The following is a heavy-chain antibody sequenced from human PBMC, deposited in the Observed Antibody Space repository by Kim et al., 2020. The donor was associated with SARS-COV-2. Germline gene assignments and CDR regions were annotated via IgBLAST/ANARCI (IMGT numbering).Heavy chain of an antibody. J-gene: IGHJ6*02. V-gene: IGHV4-34*01. CDR1: GGSFSGYY. D-gene: IGHD3-3*01. Sequence: SETLSLTCAVYGGSFSGYYWSWIRQPPGKGLEWIGEINHSGSTNYNPSLKSRVTISVDTSKNQFSLKLSSLTAADTAVYYCARGSGHITIFGVVMVYYGMDVWGQGTTVSVSS. CDR2: INHSGST. CDR3: ARGSGHITIFGVVMVYYGMDV.